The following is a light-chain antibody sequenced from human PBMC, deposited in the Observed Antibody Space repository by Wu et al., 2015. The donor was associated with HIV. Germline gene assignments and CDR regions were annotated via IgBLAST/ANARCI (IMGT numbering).Light chain of an antibody. J-gene: IGKJ1*01. CDR3: QQFNGFSWT. V-gene: IGKV1-5*03. CDR2: KAS. Sequence: DIQMTQSPSTLSASVGDRVTITCRASQSISKWVAWYQQKPGKAPKLLIYKASTLESGVPSRFSGSGSGTDFTLTISSLQPDDFATYYCQQFNGFSWTFGQGTKVEIK. CDR1: QSISKW.